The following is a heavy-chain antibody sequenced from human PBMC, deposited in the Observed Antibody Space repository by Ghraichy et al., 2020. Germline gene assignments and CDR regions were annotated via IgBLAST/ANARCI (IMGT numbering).Heavy chain of an antibody. V-gene: IGHV4-59*01. CDR3: ARGGPHYYYGMDV. CDR1: GGSISSYY. D-gene: IGHD3-16*01. Sequence: SETLSLTCTVSGGSISSYYWSWIRQPPGKGLEWIAYIYYSGSANYNPSLKSRVTISVDTSKNQFSLKLSSVTAADTAVYYCARGGPHYYYGMDVWGQGTTVTVSS. J-gene: IGHJ6*02. CDR2: IYYSGSA.